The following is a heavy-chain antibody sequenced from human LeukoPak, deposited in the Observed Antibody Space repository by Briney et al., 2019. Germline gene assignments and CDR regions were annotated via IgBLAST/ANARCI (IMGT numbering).Heavy chain of an antibody. J-gene: IGHJ6*03. V-gene: IGHV3-7*01. Sequence: GGSLRLSCAASGFTFSSYWMSWVRQAPGKGLEWVANIKQDGSEEYYVDSVKGRFTISRDNAKNSLYLQMNSLRAEDTAVYYCVRDNGYCSGGSCYHYYMDVWGKGTTVTVSS. CDR1: GFTFSSYW. CDR2: IKQDGSEE. D-gene: IGHD2-15*01. CDR3: VRDNGYCSGGSCYHYYMDV.